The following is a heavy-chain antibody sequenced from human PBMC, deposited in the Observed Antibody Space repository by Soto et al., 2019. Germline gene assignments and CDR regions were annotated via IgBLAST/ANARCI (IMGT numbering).Heavy chain of an antibody. CDR1: GGSISSGGYY. D-gene: IGHD6-13*01. Sequence: SETLSLTCTVSGGSISSGGYYWSWIRQHPGKGLEWIGYIYYSGSTYYNPSLKSRVTISVDTSKNQFSLKLSSVTAADTAVYYCARGLMAAAGHYYYMDVWGKGTTVTVSS. J-gene: IGHJ6*03. CDR2: IYYSGST. CDR3: ARGLMAAAGHYYYMDV. V-gene: IGHV4-31*03.